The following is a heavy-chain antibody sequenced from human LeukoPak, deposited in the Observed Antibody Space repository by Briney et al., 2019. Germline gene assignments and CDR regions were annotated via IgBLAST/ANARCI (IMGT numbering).Heavy chain of an antibody. CDR1: GFTFSSYG. D-gene: IGHD2-2*01. J-gene: IGHJ4*02. CDR3: AKGGIVVVPAAPKDY. Sequence: SGGSLRLSCVASGFTFSSYGMHWVRQAPGKGLEWVAFIRYDGSNKYYADSVKGRFTISRDNSKNTLYLQMNSLRAEDTAVYYCAKGGIVVVPAAPKDYWGQGTLVTVSS. V-gene: IGHV3-30*02. CDR2: IRYDGSNK.